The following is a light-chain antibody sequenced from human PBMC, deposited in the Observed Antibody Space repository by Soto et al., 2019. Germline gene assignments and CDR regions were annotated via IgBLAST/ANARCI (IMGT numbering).Light chain of an antibody. CDR1: QSVSSSY. CDR3: QQYGSSPLT. CDR2: GAS. J-gene: IGKJ4*01. V-gene: IGKV3-20*01. Sequence: EIVLTQSPGTLSLSPGERATLSCRASQSVSSSYLAWYQQKPGQAPRLLIYGASSRATGIPVRFSGSGSGTDFTLTISRLEPEDFAVYYCQQYGSSPLTFGGGTKVVIK.